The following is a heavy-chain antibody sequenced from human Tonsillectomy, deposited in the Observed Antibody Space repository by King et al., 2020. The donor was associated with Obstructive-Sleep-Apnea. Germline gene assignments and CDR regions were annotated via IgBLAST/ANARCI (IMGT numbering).Heavy chain of an antibody. V-gene: IGHV1-18*01. CDR1: GYTFSSCN. CDR2: ISTYNGDT. CDR3: AGEHSGWSGLSNYYFDY. D-gene: IGHD6-19*01. J-gene: IGHJ4*02. Sequence: QLVQSGAEVKKPGASVKVSCKASGYTFSSCNINWVRQAPGQWLEWMGLISTYNGDTNFAQKFQGIVKMTTDTSTSTAYMELRSLRSDDTAVFYCAGEHSGWSGLSNYYFDYWGQGTLVTVSS.